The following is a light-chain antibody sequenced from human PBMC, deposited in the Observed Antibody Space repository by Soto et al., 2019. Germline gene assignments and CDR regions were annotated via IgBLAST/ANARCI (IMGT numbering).Light chain of an antibody. CDR2: DVS. CDR1: SSDVGGYNY. Sequence: QSVLTQPASVSGSPGQSITISCTGTSSDVGGYNYVSWYQQHPGKAPKLMIYDVSNRPSGVSNRFSGSKSGNTASLTISGLQAEDEADYYCSSYTSSSTLVFGGGTNVTV. V-gene: IGLV2-14*01. J-gene: IGLJ2*01. CDR3: SSYTSSSTLV.